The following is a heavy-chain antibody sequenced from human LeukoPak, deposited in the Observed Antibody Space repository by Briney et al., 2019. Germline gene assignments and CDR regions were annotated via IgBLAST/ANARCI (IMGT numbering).Heavy chain of an antibody. CDR2: ISYDGSNK. V-gene: IGHV3-30*04. CDR1: GFTFSSYA. J-gene: IGHJ4*02. D-gene: IGHD3-22*01. Sequence: PGGSLRLSCAASGFTFSSYAMHWVRQAPGKGLEWVAVISYDGSNKYYADSVKGRFTISRDNSKNTLYLQMNSLRAEDTAVYYCAKGLHYYDSSGYYPGAFDYWGQGTLVTVSS. CDR3: AKGLHYYDSSGYYPGAFDY.